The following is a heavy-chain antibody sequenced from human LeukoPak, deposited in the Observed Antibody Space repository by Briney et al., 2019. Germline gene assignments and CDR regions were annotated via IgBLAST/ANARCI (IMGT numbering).Heavy chain of an antibody. V-gene: IGHV4-61*02. CDR2: IYTSGST. CDR3: ARDRGYGSGSYSA. D-gene: IGHD3-10*01. CDR1: GGSISSGSYY. Sequence: SQTLSLTCTVSGGSISSGSYYWSWIRQPAGKGLEWIGRIYTSGSTNYNPSLKSRVTISVDTSKNQFSLKLSSVTAADTAVYYCARDRGYGSGSYSAWGQGTLVTVSS. J-gene: IGHJ4*02.